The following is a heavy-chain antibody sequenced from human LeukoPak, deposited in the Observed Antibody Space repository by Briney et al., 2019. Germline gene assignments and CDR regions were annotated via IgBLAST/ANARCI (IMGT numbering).Heavy chain of an antibody. V-gene: IGHV4-30-2*01. D-gene: IGHD3-10*01. J-gene: IGHJ4*02. CDR3: ASHEGRINIRGVIPFN. Sequence: NASETLSLTCAVSGGSISSGGYSWSWIRQPPGKGLEWIGYIYHSGSTYYNPSLKSRVTISVDTSKNQFSLKLSSVTAADTAVYYCASHEGRINIRGVIPFNWGQGTLVTVSS. CDR1: GGSISSGGYS. CDR2: IYHSGST.